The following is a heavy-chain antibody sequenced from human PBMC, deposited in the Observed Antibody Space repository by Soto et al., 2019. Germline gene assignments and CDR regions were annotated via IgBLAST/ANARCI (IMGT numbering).Heavy chain of an antibody. CDR1: GGSISSGGYY. Sequence: QVQLQESGPGLVKPSQTLSLTCTVSGGSISSGGYYWSWIRQHPGKGLEWIGYTYYSGRNYDNPSLKSLFTIPVDEHKNQCALKLGSVTAADTAVYYCARAYGDYAGVGGFSDPWGQGTLVTVSS. V-gene: IGHV4-31*01. CDR2: TYYSGRN. J-gene: IGHJ5*02. CDR3: ARAYGDYAGVGGFSDP. D-gene: IGHD4-17*01.